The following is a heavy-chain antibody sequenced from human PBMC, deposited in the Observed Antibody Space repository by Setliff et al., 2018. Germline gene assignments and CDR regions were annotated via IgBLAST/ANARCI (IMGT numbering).Heavy chain of an antibody. D-gene: IGHD3-10*01. V-gene: IGHV4-4*08. CDR3: ARKYYYASERSGYYYYYYYMDG. Sequence: KTSETLSLTCTVSGGSISSDYWSWIRQPPGKGLEWIGYIYSSGSTKYNPSLKSLVTISVDTSKNQFSLKLNSVTAADTAIYYCARKYYYASERSGYYYYYYYMDGWGKGTTVTVSS. CDR2: IYSSGST. CDR1: GGSISSDY. J-gene: IGHJ6*03.